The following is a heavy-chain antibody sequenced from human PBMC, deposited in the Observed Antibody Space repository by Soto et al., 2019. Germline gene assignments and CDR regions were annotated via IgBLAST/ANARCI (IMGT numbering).Heavy chain of an antibody. Sequence: GGSLRLSCSASGLTFNSYAMSWVRQAPGKGLEWVSAISGSGGSTYYADSVKGRFTISRDNSKNTLYLQMNSLRAEDTAVYYCAKDGRPHSSTSRNWFDPWGQGTLVTVSS. V-gene: IGHV3-23*01. D-gene: IGHD2-2*01. J-gene: IGHJ5*02. CDR1: GLTFNSYA. CDR3: AKDGRPHSSTSRNWFDP. CDR2: ISGSGGST.